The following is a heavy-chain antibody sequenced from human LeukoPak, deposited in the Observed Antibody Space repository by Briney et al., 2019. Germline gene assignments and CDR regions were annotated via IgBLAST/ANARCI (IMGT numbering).Heavy chain of an antibody. D-gene: IGHD3-16*02. J-gene: IGHJ4*02. CDR2: IYSGGGT. CDR1: GFTVSTNY. CDR3: TIDYDYAWGSYRLGY. V-gene: IGHV3-66*01. Sequence: GGSLRLSCAASGFTVSTNYMSWVRQAPGKGLEWVSVIYSGGGTYYADSVKGRFTISRDHSKNQLYLQMNSLRAEDTAMYYCTIDYDYAWGSYRLGYWGQGTLVTVSS.